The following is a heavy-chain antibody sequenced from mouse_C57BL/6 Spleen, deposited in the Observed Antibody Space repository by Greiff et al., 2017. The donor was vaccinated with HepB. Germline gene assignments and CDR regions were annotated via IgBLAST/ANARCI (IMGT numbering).Heavy chain of an antibody. J-gene: IGHJ3*01. Sequence: QVQLQQSGAELAKPGASVKLSCKASGYTFTSYWIHWVKQRPGQGLEWIGYINPSSGYTKYNQKFKDKATLTADKSSSTAYMQLSSLTYEDSAVYYCAPSDGYYGAWFAYWGQGTLVTVSA. V-gene: IGHV1-7*01. CDR3: APSDGYYGAWFAY. D-gene: IGHD2-3*01. CDR2: INPSSGYT. CDR1: GYTFTSYW.